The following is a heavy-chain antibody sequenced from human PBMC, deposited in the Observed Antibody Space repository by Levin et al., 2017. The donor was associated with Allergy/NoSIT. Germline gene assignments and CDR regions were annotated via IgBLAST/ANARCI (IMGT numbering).Heavy chain of an antibody. CDR3: AREIFFGFPALDY. Sequence: QTGGSLRLSCAASGFTFSDHFMDWVRQAPGKGLEWLGRTRNKANSYTTEYAASVKGRITISRDNSKNSLYLQMNSLTTEDTAVYYCAREIFFGFPALDYWGQGTLVTVSS. V-gene: IGHV3-72*01. D-gene: IGHD2-2*01. CDR1: GFTFSDHF. CDR2: TRNKANSYTT. J-gene: IGHJ4*02.